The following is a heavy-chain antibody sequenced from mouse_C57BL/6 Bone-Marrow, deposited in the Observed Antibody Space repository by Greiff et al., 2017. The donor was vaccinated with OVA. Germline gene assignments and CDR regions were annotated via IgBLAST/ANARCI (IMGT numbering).Heavy chain of an antibody. D-gene: IGHD3-2*02. CDR2: SRNKANDYTT. V-gene: IGHV7-1*01. J-gene: IGHJ4*01. CDR1: GFTFSDFY. Sequence: EVQGVDSGGGLVQSGRSLRLSCATSGFTFSDFYMEWVRQAPGKGLEWIAASRNKANDYTTEYSASVKGRFIVSRDTSQSILYLQMNALRAEDTAIYYCARDAPDSSGYVMDYWGQGTSVTVSS. CDR3: ARDAPDSSGYVMDY.